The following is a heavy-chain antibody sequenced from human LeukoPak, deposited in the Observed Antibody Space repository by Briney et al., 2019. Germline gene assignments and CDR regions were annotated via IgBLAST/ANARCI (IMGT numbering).Heavy chain of an antibody. V-gene: IGHV4-34*01. Sequence: SETLSLTCAVCGGSFSGYYWSWLRQPPGKGLDWIGEINHSGSTNYNPSLKSRVTISVDTSKNQFSLKLSSVTAADTAVYYCARGRRWRYSSGVDYWGQRTLVTVSS. CDR2: INHSGST. CDR3: ARGRRWRYSSGVDY. D-gene: IGHD6-19*01. CDR1: GGSFSGYY. J-gene: IGHJ4*02.